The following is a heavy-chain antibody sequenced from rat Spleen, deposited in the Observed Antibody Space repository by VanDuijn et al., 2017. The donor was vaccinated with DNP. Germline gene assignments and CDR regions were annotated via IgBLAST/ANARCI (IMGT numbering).Heavy chain of an antibody. V-gene: IGHV5-46*01. CDR2: ISTSGGST. Sequence: EVQLVESGGGLVQPGRSMKLSCAASGFTFSSFPMAWVRQAPTKGLEWVATISTSGGSTYYRDSVKGRFTISRDNAKSTLYLQMNSLRSEDTATYYCTRGPNLDYWGQGVMVTVSS. CDR1: GFTFSSFP. D-gene: IGHD5-1*01. J-gene: IGHJ2*01. CDR3: TRGPNLDY.